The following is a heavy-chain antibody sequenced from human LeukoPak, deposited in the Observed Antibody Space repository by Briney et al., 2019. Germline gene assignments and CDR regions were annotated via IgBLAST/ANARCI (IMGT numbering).Heavy chain of an antibody. Sequence: GGSLRLSCAASGFTFSNYGMHWVRQAPGKGLEWVAVIWFDGSHKYYADSVKGRFTISRDNSKNTLYLQMNSLRAEDTAVYYCARESGYSGHDYFNYWGQGTLVTVSS. CDR1: GFTFSNYG. D-gene: IGHD5-12*01. CDR3: ARESGYSGHDYFNY. J-gene: IGHJ4*02. V-gene: IGHV3-33*01. CDR2: IWFDGSHK.